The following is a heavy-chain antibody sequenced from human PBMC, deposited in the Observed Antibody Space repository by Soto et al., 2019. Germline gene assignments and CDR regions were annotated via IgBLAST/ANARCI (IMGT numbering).Heavy chain of an antibody. Sequence: VASLNVSCKTSAGTFSSYTISWVRQAPGQGLEWMGRIIPILGIANYAQKFQGRVTITADKSTSTAYMELSSLRSEDTAVYYCARASLPIVVVPAAMFGNGMDVWG. CDR3: ARASLPIVVVPAAMFGNGMDV. D-gene: IGHD2-2*01. CDR1: AGTFSSYT. CDR2: IIPILGIA. V-gene: IGHV1-69*02. J-gene: IGHJ6*02.